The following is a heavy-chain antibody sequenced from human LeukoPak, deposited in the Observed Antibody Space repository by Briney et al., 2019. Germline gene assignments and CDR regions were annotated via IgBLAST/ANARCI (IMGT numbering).Heavy chain of an antibody. Sequence: PGGSLRLSCAASGFTFSSYAMSWVRQAPGKGLEWVSAISSSSSTIYYADSVKGRFTISRDNAKNSLYLQMNSLRDEDTAVYYCAREDPYSSGWSFDYWGQGTLVTVSS. V-gene: IGHV3-48*02. D-gene: IGHD6-19*01. CDR2: ISSSSSTI. CDR1: GFTFSSYA. J-gene: IGHJ4*02. CDR3: AREDPYSSGWSFDY.